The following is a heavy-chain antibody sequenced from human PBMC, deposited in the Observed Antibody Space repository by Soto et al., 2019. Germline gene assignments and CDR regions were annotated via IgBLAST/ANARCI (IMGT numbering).Heavy chain of an antibody. D-gene: IGHD2-15*01. Sequence: EVQLLESGGGLVQPGGSLRLSCAASRFAFSTYAMSWVRQAPGKGLEWVSAISGSGGTTYYPDSVKGRFTISRDNSKNSLYLQMNSLRAEDTAVYYCASSNTPDYWGQGTLVTVSS. CDR3: ASSNTPDY. J-gene: IGHJ4*02. CDR2: ISGSGGTT. V-gene: IGHV3-23*01. CDR1: RFAFSTYA.